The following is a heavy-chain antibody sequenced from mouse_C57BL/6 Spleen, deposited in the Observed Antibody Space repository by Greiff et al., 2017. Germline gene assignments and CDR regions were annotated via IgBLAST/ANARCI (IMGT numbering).Heavy chain of an antibody. CDR1: GYTFTSYW. CDR3: ASHLSRGAMDY. J-gene: IGHJ4*01. V-gene: IGHV1-61*01. Sequence: QVQLQQPGAELVRPGSSVKLSCKASGYTFTSYWMDWVKQRPGQGLEWIGNIYPSDSETHYNQKFKDKATLTVDKSSSTAYMQLSSLTSEDSAVYYGASHLSRGAMDYWGQGTSVTVSS. D-gene: IGHD1-1*01. CDR2: IYPSDSET.